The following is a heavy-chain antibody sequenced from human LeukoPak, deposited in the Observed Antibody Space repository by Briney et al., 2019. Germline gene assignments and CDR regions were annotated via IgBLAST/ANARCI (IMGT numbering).Heavy chain of an antibody. J-gene: IGHJ4*02. Sequence: PGGSLRLSCAVSGLTFSSSWMDWVRQAPGKGLEWVASINPDGNKKYSADSVKGRFTISRDNAENSLYLQMNSLRVEDTAFYYCARDLAYSRLDYWGQVMLVTVSS. CDR2: INPDGNKK. CDR3: ARDLAYSRLDY. D-gene: IGHD5-18*01. V-gene: IGHV3-7*01. CDR1: GLTFSSSW.